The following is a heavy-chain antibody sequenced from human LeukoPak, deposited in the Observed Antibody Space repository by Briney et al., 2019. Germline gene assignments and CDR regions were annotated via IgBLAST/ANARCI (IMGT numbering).Heavy chain of an antibody. CDR3: ARHPGYYDSSGYYKDYFDY. J-gene: IGHJ4*02. Sequence: ASVKVSCKASGYTFTAYYIHWVRQMPGKGLEWMGIVYPGDSDTRYSPSFQGQVTISADKSISTAYLQWSSLKASDTAMYYCARHPGYYDSSGYYKDYFDYWGQGTLVTVSS. CDR1: GYTFTAYY. D-gene: IGHD3-22*01. CDR2: VYPGDSDT. V-gene: IGHV5-51*01.